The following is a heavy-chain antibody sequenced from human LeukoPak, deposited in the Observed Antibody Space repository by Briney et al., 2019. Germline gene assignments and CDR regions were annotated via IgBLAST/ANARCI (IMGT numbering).Heavy chain of an antibody. CDR3: ARSRHSYDSSGFPHY. Sequence: GGSLRLSCAVSGSTVSGNYMSWIRQAPGKGLEWVSLIYSDDTTLYADSVKGRFTISRDNAKNSLYLQMNSLRAEDTALYYCARSRHSYDSSGFPHYWGQGTLVTVSS. CDR1: GSTVSGNY. J-gene: IGHJ4*02. D-gene: IGHD3-22*01. V-gene: IGHV3-53*01. CDR2: IYSDDTT.